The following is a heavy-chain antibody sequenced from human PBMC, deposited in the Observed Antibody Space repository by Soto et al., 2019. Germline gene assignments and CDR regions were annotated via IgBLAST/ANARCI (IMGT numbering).Heavy chain of an antibody. J-gene: IGHJ4*02. D-gene: IGHD3-3*01. V-gene: IGHV3-30*18. Sequence: PGGSLRLSCAASGFTFSSYGMHWVRQAPGKGLEWVTVISYDGSNKYYADSVKGRFTISRDNSKNTLYLQMNSLRAEDTAVYYCAKDFWSGYYGSGFDYWGQGTRVTVSS. CDR3: AKDFWSGYYGSGFDY. CDR1: GFTFSSYG. CDR2: ISYDGSNK.